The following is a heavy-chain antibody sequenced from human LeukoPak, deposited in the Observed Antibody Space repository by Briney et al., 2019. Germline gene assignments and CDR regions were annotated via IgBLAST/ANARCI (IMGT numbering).Heavy chain of an antibody. V-gene: IGHV3-11*01. J-gene: IGHJ4*02. CDR2: ISSSGSTI. CDR1: GFTFSDYY. CDR3: ARGVQQLVRFRCRGTLLDY. D-gene: IGHD6-13*01. Sequence: PGGSLRLSCAASGFTFSDYYMSWIRQAPGKGLEWVSYISSSGSTIYYADSVKGRFTISRDNAKNSLYLQMNSLRAEDTAVYYCARGVQQLVRFRCRGTLLDYWGQGTLVTVSS.